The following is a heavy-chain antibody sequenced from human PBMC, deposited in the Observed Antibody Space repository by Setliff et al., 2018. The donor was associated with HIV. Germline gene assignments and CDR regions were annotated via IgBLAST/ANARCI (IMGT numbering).Heavy chain of an antibody. CDR3: AKEIPLRFLEWFPQPVDY. D-gene: IGHD3-3*01. CDR1: GFTFSDFY. CDR2: ISGSGGST. J-gene: IGHJ4*02. Sequence: GGSLRPSCAASGFTFSDFYMGWIRQAPGKGLEWVSAISGSGGSTYYADSVKGRFTISRDNSKNTLYLQMTSLRAEDTAVYYCAKEIPLRFLEWFPQPVDYWGQGTLVTVSS. V-gene: IGHV3-23*01.